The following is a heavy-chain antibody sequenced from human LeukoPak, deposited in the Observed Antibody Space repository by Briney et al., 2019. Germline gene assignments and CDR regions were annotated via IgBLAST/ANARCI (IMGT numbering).Heavy chain of an antibody. CDR1: GYSFTSYW. CDR3: ASPVVVAARGRGAFDI. CDR2: IYPGDSDT. J-gene: IGHJ3*02. D-gene: IGHD2-15*01. V-gene: IGHV5-51*01. Sequence: GESLQISCKGSGYSFTSYWIGWVRQMPGKGLEWMGIIYPGDSDTRYSPSFQGQVTISADKSISTAYLQWSSLKASDTAMYYCASPVVVAARGRGAFDIWGQGTMVTVSS.